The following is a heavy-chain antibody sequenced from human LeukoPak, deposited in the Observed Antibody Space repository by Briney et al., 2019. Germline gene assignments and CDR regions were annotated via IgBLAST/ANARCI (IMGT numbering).Heavy chain of an antibody. Sequence: GGSLRLPRAASGFSFSYYTMNWVRQAPGKGLEWVSYISSSSSVIYYADSVRGRFTISRDNAKNSLYLQMNSLRAEDTAVYHCARGQGHNSGSYFYYGMDVWGQGTTVTVSS. V-gene: IGHV3-48*04. D-gene: IGHD3-10*01. J-gene: IGHJ6*02. CDR3: ARGQGHNSGSYFYYGMDV. CDR2: ISSSSSVI. CDR1: GFSFSYYT.